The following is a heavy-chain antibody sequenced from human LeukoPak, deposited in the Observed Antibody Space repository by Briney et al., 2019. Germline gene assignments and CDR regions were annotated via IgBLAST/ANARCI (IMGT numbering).Heavy chain of an antibody. V-gene: IGHV3-7*04. D-gene: IGHD3-10*01. CDR1: GFTFSNYW. CDR3: ARGITMAN. CDR2: IMQDGSER. J-gene: IGHJ4*02. Sequence: GGSLRLSCAASGFTFSNYWMTWVRQAPGKGLEWVANIMQDGSERDYVDSVKGRFTISRDDAKNSLYLQMNSLRAEDTAVYYCARGITMANWGQGTLVTVSS.